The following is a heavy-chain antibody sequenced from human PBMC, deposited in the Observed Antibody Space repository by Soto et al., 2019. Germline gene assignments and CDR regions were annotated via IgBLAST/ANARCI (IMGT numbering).Heavy chain of an antibody. CDR1: GLTFSDCY. D-gene: IGHD3-10*01. CDR2: ISSSGSSI. V-gene: IGHV3-11*01. Sequence: QVQLVESGGGLVKPGGSLRLSCAASGLTFSDCYMNWIRQAPGKGLEWVSYISSSGSSINYAGSVKGRFTISRDNAKNALYLQMNSLRAEDKAMYYCARVRFGEWGYAMDVWGQGTTVIVSS. J-gene: IGHJ6*02. CDR3: ARVRFGEWGYAMDV.